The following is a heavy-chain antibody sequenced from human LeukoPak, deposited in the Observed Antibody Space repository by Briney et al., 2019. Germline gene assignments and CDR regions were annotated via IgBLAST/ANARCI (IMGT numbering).Heavy chain of an antibody. CDR2: IYSGDYT. CDR1: DFTVSGTY. D-gene: IGHD1-26*01. CDR3: ASGSYYDTPIDS. Sequence: PGGSLRLSCAVSDFTVSGTYFTWVRQAPGKGLEWVSIIYSGDYTYYADSVKGRFTISRDESTNTLYLQMNSLRVDDTAVYYCASGSYYDTPIDSWGQGALLTVSS. J-gene: IGHJ4*02. V-gene: IGHV3-53*01.